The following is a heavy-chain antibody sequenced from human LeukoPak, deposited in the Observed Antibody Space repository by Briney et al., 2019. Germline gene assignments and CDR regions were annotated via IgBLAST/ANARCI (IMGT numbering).Heavy chain of an antibody. J-gene: IGHJ4*02. CDR1: GFTFSSYG. D-gene: IGHD3-22*01. V-gene: IGHV3-30*18. Sequence: GGSLRLSRAASGFTFSSYGMHWVRQAPGKGLEWVAVISYDGSNKYYADSVKGRFTISRDNSKNTLYLQMNSLRAEDTAVYYCAKGHDSSGYYEYYFDYWGQGTLVTVSS. CDR3: AKGHDSSGYYEYYFDY. CDR2: ISYDGSNK.